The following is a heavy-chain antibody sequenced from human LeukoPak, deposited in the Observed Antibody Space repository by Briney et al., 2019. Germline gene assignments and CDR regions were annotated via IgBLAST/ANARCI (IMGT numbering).Heavy chain of an antibody. CDR2: INAGNGNT. J-gene: IGHJ3*02. D-gene: IGHD2-21*01. V-gene: IGHV1-3*01. Sequence: GASVKVSCKASGYTFTSYAMHWVRQAPGQRLEWMGWINAGNGNTKYSQKFQGRVTITRNTSIGTAYMELSSLRSEDTAVYYCAKRLRGGGGEYAFDIWGQGTMVTVSS. CDR1: GYTFTSYA. CDR3: AKRLRGGGGEYAFDI.